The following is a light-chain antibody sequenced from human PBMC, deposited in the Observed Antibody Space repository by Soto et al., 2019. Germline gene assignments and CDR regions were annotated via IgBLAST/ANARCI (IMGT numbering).Light chain of an antibody. V-gene: IGLV2-14*01. CDR1: SSDIGGYNY. J-gene: IGLJ2*01. CDR2: DVR. CDR3: SSYTSSSTVI. Sequence: QSALTQPASMSGSPGQSITISCTGTSSDIGGYNYISWYQQLPGKAPKFIIYDVRNRPSGVSNRFSGSRSGNTASLTISGLQDEDEADYYCSSYTSSSTVILGGGPKLTV.